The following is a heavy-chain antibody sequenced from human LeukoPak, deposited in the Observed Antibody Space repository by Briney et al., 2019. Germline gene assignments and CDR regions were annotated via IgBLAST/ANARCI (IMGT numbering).Heavy chain of an antibody. Sequence: ASVKVSCKASGYTFITYYMVWVRQAPGQGLEWMGIINPRGGHTNYAQNFQGRVTLTRDTSTSTVYMELSSLRSEDTAVYYCARPKHNTYSYDSSGFSAFDYWGQGTLVTVSS. J-gene: IGHJ4*02. CDR1: GYTFITYY. CDR3: ARPKHNTYSYDSSGFSAFDY. V-gene: IGHV1-46*01. D-gene: IGHD3-22*01. CDR2: INPRGGHT.